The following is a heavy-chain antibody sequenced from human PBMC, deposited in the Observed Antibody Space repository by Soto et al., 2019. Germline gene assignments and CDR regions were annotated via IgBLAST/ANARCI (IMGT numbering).Heavy chain of an antibody. V-gene: IGHV3-23*01. CDR3: ANHIVATILFDY. J-gene: IGHJ4*02. CDR2: ISGSGGST. Sequence: GGSLRLSCAASGFTFSSYAMSWVRQAPGKGLEWVSAISGSGGSTYYADSVKGRFTISRDNSKNTLYLQMNSLRAEDTAVYYCANHIVATILFDYWGQGTLVTVSS. CDR1: GFTFSSYA. D-gene: IGHD5-12*01.